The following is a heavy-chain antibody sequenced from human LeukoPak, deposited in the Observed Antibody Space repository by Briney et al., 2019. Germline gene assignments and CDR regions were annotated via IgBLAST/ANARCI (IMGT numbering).Heavy chain of an antibody. CDR3: AKDRSGSPRNYYFDY. D-gene: IGHD1-26*01. J-gene: IGHJ4*02. Sequence: PGGSLRLSCAASGFTVSSNYMSWVRQAPGKGLEWVSAISGSGANIFYPESVKGRFTISRDNSRSTLYLQMSSLRAEDTAIYYCAKDRSGSPRNYYFDYWGQGTLVTVSS. V-gene: IGHV3-23*01. CDR2: ISGSGANI. CDR1: GFTVSSNY.